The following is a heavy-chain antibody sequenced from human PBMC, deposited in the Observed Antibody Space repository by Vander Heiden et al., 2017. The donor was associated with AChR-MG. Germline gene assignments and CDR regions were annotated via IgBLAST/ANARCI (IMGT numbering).Heavy chain of an antibody. CDR1: GFTFSSYG. V-gene: IGHV3-30*18. Sequence: PGMSLRLSCAASGFTFSSYGMHWVRQAPGKVLEWVAVLSYDGSNEFYADSVRGRFTISRDNSKNTLYLQMHRLRDEETAVYYCAKETTRDDHFGWGLDSWGQGTLVPVS. D-gene: IGHD3-10*01. J-gene: IGHJ4*02. CDR3: AKETTRDDHFGWGLDS. CDR2: LSYDGSNE.